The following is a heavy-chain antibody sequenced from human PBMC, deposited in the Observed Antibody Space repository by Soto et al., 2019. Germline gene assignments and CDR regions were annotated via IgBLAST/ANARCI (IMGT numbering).Heavy chain of an antibody. CDR2: ITHGGST. CDR3: ARARFDYWSHIYYGLDV. CDR1: GGSFSAYS. Sequence: PSETLSLTCGVYGGSFSAYSWTWLRQSPGKGLEWIGEITHGGSTDYNPALKSRLVMSVDTSKNQFSLRVTSVTAADAAVYFCARARFDYWSHIYYGLDVWGQGNTVTVSS. V-gene: IGHV4-34*01. J-gene: IGHJ6*02. D-gene: IGHD3-3*01.